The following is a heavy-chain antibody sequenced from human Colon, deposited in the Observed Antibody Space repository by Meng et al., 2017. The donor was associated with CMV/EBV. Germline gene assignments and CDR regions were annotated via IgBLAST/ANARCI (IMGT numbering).Heavy chain of an antibody. V-gene: IGHV3-21*01. CDR2: ISSSSSYI. CDR1: GFTFSSYS. CDR3: ARGAEYYYDSSGPLY. Sequence: GGPLRLSCAASGFTFSSYSMNWVRQAPGKGLEWVSSISSSSSYIYYADSVKGRFTISRDNAKNSLYLQMNSLRAEDTAVYYCARGAEYYYDSSGPLYWGQGTLVTVSS. D-gene: IGHD3-22*01. J-gene: IGHJ4*02.